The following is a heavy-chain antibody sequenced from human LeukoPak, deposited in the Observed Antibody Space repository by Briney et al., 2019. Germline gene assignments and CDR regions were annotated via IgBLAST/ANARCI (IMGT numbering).Heavy chain of an antibody. CDR1: GGSFSGYY. V-gene: IGHV4-34*01. D-gene: IGHD5-18*01. J-gene: IGHJ6*03. Sequence: SETLSLTCAVYGGSFSGYYWSWIRQPPGKGLEWIGEINHSGSTNYNPSLKSRVTISVDTSKSQFSLKLSSVTAADTAVYYCARGRYSYGRYYYHCMDVWGKGTTVTVSS. CDR2: INHSGST. CDR3: ARGRYSYGRYYYHCMDV.